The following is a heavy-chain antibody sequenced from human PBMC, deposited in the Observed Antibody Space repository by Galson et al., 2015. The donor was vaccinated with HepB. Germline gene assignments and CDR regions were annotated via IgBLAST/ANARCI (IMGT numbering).Heavy chain of an antibody. Sequence: SVKVSCKASGGTFSSYAISWVRQAPGQGLEWMGGIIPIFGTANYAQKFQGRVTITADESTSTAYMELSSLRSEDTAVYYCAGEIDSSGWGSYFDYWGQGTLVTVSS. CDR2: IIPIFGTA. CDR1: GGTFSSYA. V-gene: IGHV1-69*13. CDR3: AGEIDSSGWGSYFDY. J-gene: IGHJ4*02. D-gene: IGHD6-19*01.